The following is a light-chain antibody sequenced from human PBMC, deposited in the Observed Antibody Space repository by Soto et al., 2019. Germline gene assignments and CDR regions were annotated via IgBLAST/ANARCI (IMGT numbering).Light chain of an antibody. Sequence: EIVLKQSPGTLSLSPGEGVTLSCRASQSMTTTLAGYQPKPGQAPRLLIHGAFTRATGIPARFSGSGSGTEFTLTSSTLQSEDFAVYYCQQYNNWPWTFGQGTKVDIK. V-gene: IGKV3-15*01. CDR1: QSMTTT. CDR3: QQYNNWPWT. CDR2: GAF. J-gene: IGKJ1*01.